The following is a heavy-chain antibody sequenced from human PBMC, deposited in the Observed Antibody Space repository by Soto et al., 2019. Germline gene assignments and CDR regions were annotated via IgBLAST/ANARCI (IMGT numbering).Heavy chain of an antibody. J-gene: IGHJ4*02. V-gene: IGHV5-51*01. CDR2: IYPCDSDT. CDR1: GYNFNTYW. D-gene: IGHD5-12*01. CDR3: ATSTVTYVDIVSSTTRGYLDH. Sequence: LGESLKISCEGSGYNFNTYWIGWVRQMPGKGLEWMALIYPCDSDTRYSQSFEGQVPLSVDRSISTAYLQLSSLKASDTSIYYCATSTVTYVDIVSSTTRGYLDHWGQGTLVTVSS.